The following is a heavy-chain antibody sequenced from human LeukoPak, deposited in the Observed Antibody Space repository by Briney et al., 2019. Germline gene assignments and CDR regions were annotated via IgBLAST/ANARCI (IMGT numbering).Heavy chain of an antibody. CDR1: GFTFSSYW. J-gene: IGHJ4*02. D-gene: IGHD3-3*01. Sequence: PGGSLRLSCAASGFTFSSYWMHWVRQAPGKGLVWVSRINSDGSSTSYADSVKGRFTISRDNAKNTLYLQMNSLRAEDTAVYYCARDQHYDFWSGYYGDFDYWGQGTLVTVSA. CDR2: INSDGSST. V-gene: IGHV3-74*01. CDR3: ARDQHYDFWSGYYGDFDY.